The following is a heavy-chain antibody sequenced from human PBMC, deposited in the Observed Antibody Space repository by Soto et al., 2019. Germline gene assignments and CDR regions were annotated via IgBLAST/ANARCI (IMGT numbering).Heavy chain of an antibody. V-gene: IGHV1-8*01. CDR3: ARGFGSSWYRGDYNWFDF. Sequence: ASVKVSCKTSGYTFTNFDVNWVRQAAGQGLEWMGWMSPNSENKGYAQKFQGRLSMTRDTSITTAYMELSSLTSEDTAVYYCARGFGSSWYRGDYNWFDFRGRGTLVTVSS. CDR2: MSPNSENK. J-gene: IGHJ5*01. D-gene: IGHD6-13*01. CDR1: GYTFTNFD.